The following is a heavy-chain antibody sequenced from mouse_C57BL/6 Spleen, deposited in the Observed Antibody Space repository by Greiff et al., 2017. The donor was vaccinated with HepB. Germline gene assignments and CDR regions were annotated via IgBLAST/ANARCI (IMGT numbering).Heavy chain of an antibody. Sequence: VQLQQSGTELVKPGASVKLSCKASGYTFTSYWMHWVKQRPGQGLEWIGNINPSNGGTNYNEKFKSKATLTVDKSSSTAYMQLSSLTSEDSAVYYCARSGIDYYGVDYWGQGTTLTVSS. D-gene: IGHD1-1*01. CDR1: GYTFTSYW. CDR3: ARSGIDYYGVDY. CDR2: INPSNGGT. V-gene: IGHV1-53*01. J-gene: IGHJ2*01.